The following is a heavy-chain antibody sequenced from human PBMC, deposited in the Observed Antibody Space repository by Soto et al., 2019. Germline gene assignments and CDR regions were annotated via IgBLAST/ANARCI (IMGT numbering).Heavy chain of an antibody. V-gene: IGHV4-4*02. Sequence: QVQLQESGPGLVKPSETLSLTCTVSGAPITTTKWWAWVRLPPGKGLEWIGELSRGDERSSNPSLEGRFTMSLDKSNNHFSLKLTSGNAADTAIYYCATQTTSSTWGVWGRGTSVTVSS. J-gene: IGHJ6*02. CDR2: LSRGDER. D-gene: IGHD3-16*01. CDR1: GAPITTTKW. CDR3: ATQTTSSTWGV.